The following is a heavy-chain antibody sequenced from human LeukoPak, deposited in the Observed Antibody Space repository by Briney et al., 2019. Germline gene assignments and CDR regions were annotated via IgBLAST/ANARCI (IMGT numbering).Heavy chain of an antibody. V-gene: IGHV4-59*01. CDR2: IYYSGST. CDR1: GGSISSYY. D-gene: IGHD6-19*01. J-gene: IGHJ6*02. CDR3: ARDRHVAALAYYYGMDV. Sequence: SETLSLTCTVSGGSISSYYWSWIRQPVGKGLEWIGYIYYSGSTNYNPSLKSRVTISVDTSKNQFSLKLSSVTAADTAVYYCARDRHVAALAYYYGMDVWGQGTTVTVSS.